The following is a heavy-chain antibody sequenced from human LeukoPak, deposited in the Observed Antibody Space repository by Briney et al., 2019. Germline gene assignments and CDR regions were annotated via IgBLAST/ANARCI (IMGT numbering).Heavy chain of an antibody. D-gene: IGHD4-17*01. V-gene: IGHV3-30-3*01. CDR3: ARNPYGDYYFDY. J-gene: IGHJ4*02. CDR1: GFTFSRYG. CDR2: ISYDGSSK. Sequence: PGGSLRLSCAASGFTFSRYGMHWVRQAPGKGLDWVAIISYDGSSKYYADSVKGRFTISRDNSKNTLYLQMNSLRAEDTAVYYCARNPYGDYYFDYWGQGTLVTVSS.